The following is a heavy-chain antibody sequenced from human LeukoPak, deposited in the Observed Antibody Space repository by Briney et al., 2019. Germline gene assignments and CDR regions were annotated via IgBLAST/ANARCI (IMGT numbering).Heavy chain of an antibody. CDR3: AKVDGDYRRYPDY. V-gene: IGHV3-23*01. CDR1: GFTFSSYA. J-gene: IGHJ4*02. CDR2: ISGSGGST. D-gene: IGHD4-17*01. Sequence: GGSLRLSCAASGFTFSSYAMSWVRQAPGKGLEWVSAISGSGGSTYYADSVKGRFTISRDNSKNTLYLQVNSLRAEDTAVYYCAKVDGDYRRYPDYWGQGTLVTVSS.